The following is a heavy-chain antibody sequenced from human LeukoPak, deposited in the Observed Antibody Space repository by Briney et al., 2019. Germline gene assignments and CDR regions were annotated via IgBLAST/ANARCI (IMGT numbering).Heavy chain of an antibody. CDR1: GFTFNSCA. V-gene: IGHV3-23*01. CDR2: ISDSGTST. CDR3: AKRDYYTFDY. J-gene: IGHJ4*02. Sequence: GGSLRLCCAASGFTFNSCAMSWVRQAPGKGLEWVSTISDSGTSTFYADSVKGRFTISRDNSKNTLYVQMNSLRAEDTAVYYCAKRDYYTFDYWGQGNVVTVSS. D-gene: IGHD1-26*01.